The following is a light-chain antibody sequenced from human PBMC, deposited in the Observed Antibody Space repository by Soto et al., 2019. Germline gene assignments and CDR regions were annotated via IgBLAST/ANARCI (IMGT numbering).Light chain of an antibody. CDR2: DTF. J-gene: IGLJ3*02. CDR3: QAYDNSLGVFVL. V-gene: IGLV1-40*01. CDR1: SSNIGAGYD. Sequence: QSVLTQPPSVSGAPGQTVTISCSGSSSNIGAGYDVHWYKQLPGTVTKLVIYDTFNQPSGVPDRFSGSKSGTSASLSITGLQAEDESEYYCQAYDNSLGVFVLFGGGTKLPVL.